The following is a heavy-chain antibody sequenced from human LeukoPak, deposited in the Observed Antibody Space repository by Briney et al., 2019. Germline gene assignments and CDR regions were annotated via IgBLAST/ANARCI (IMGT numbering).Heavy chain of an antibody. Sequence: PGGSLRLSCAASGFTFSSYWMHWVRQAPGKGLVWVSRINSDGSRISYADSVKGRFTISRDNAKNTLYLQMNSLRAADTAVYYCARVLAETAMVLNFDYWGQGTQVTVSS. CDR3: ARVLAETAMVLNFDY. D-gene: IGHD5-18*01. J-gene: IGHJ4*02. V-gene: IGHV3-74*01. CDR1: GFTFSSYW. CDR2: INSDGSRI.